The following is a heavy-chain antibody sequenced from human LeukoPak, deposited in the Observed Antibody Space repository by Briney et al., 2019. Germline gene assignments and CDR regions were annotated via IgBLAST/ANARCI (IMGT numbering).Heavy chain of an antibody. CDR3: ARGGGYGYPTGAN. CDR1: GYTFGGYY. V-gene: IGHV1-46*01. D-gene: IGHD5-18*01. Sequence: ASVKVSCKTSGYTFGGYYMHWVRQAPGQGLEWMGTINPNGGGTNYAQKFQGRVTMTRDKSTRTVYMELSSLRSEDTAVYYCARGGGYGYPTGANWGQGTQVTVSS. CDR2: INPNGGGT. J-gene: IGHJ4*02.